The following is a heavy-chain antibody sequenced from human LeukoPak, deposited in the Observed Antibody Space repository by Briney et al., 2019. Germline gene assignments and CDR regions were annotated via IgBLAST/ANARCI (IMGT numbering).Heavy chain of an antibody. J-gene: IGHJ4*02. CDR3: VRDGGRLNFGNGASFDY. CDR2: ISGSGGST. CDR1: GFTFSSYA. Sequence: GGSLRLSCAASGFTFSSYAMSWVRQAPGKGLEWVSAISGSGGSTYSADSVKGRFTISRDNAKNTLYLQMNSLRAEDTAMYYCVRDGGRLNFGNGASFDYWGQGTLVTVSS. D-gene: IGHD3-10*01. V-gene: IGHV3-23*01.